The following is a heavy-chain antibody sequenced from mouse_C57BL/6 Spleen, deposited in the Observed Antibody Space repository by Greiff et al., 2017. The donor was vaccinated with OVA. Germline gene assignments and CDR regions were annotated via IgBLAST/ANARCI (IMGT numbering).Heavy chain of an antibody. CDR3: TRDGTTVVATDWYFDV. V-gene: IGHV5-9-1*02. CDR1: GFTFSSYA. Sequence: EVKLVESGEGLVKPGGSLKLSCAASGFTFSSYAMSWVRQTPEKRLEWVAYISSGGDYIYYADTVKGRFTISRDNARNTLYLQMSSLKSEDTAMYYCTRDGTTVVATDWYFDVWGTGTTVTVSS. J-gene: IGHJ1*03. CDR2: ISSGGDYI. D-gene: IGHD1-1*01.